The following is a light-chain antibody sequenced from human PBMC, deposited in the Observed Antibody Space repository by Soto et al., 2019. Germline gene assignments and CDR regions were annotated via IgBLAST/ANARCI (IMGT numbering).Light chain of an antibody. Sequence: DIQMTQSPSSLSASVGDRVTITCRASQSISSYLNWYQQKPGKAPKLLIYAASSLQSGVPSRISGSGSGTDFTRTISSLQPEEFPTYYCQQSYSTPLTFGGGTKVEIK. J-gene: IGKJ4*01. CDR1: QSISSY. CDR2: AAS. CDR3: QQSYSTPLT. V-gene: IGKV1-39*01.